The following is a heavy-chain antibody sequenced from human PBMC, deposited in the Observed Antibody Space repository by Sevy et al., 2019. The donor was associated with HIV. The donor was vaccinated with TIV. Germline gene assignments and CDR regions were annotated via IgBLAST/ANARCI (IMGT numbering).Heavy chain of an antibody. J-gene: IGHJ4*02. D-gene: IGHD5-18*01. CDR1: GGSFSGYY. CDR2: INHSGST. Sequence: SETLSLTCAVYGGSFSGYYWSWIRQPPGKGLEWIGEINHSGSTNYNPSLKSRVTISVDTSKNQFSLKLSSVTAADTAVYYCARRGYSYGYPPISFDYWGQRTLVTVSS. CDR3: ARRGYSYGYPPISFDY. V-gene: IGHV4-34*01.